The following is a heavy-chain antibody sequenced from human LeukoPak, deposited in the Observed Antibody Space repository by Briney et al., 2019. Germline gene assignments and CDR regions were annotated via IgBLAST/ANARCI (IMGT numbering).Heavy chain of an antibody. CDR1: GFTFSSYS. CDR2: ISSSSSYI. D-gene: IGHD6-19*01. J-gene: IGHJ4*02. V-gene: IGHV3-21*01. Sequence: KTGGSLRLSCAASGFTFSSYSMNWVRQAPGKGLEWVSSISSSSSYIYYADSVKGRFTISRDNAKNSLYLQMNSLRAEDTAVYYCARDIVPSSSGWYEFDYWGQGTLVTVSS. CDR3: ARDIVPSSSGWYEFDY.